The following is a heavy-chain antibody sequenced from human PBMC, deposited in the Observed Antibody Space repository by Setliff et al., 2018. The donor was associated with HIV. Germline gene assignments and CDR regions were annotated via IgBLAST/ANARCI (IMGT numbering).Heavy chain of an antibody. D-gene: IGHD4-17*01. J-gene: IGHJ4*02. CDR3: ARLGKNDYGDYFDY. V-gene: IGHV1-18*01. Sequence: ASVKVSCKASGYTFTTYGISWVRPAPGQGLEWMGWISGYNGITNYAQKLQGRVTMTTDTSTSTAYMELRSLRSDDTAVYYCARLGKNDYGDYFDYWGQGTPVTVSS. CDR2: ISGYNGIT. CDR1: GYTFTTYG.